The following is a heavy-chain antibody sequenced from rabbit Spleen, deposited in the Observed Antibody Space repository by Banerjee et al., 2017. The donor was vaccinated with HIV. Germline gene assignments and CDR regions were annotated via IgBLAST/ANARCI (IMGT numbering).Heavy chain of an antibody. Sequence: QSLEESGGGLVQPEGSLTLTCTASGFSFSGNYYMCWVRQAPGKGLEWIACINVVTGKAVYASWAKGRFTFSKTSSTTVTLQMTSLTAADTATYFCARDLVAVIGWNFNLWGPGTLVTVS. J-gene: IGHJ4*01. CDR1: GFSFSGNYY. CDR3: ARDLVAVIGWNFNL. D-gene: IGHD1-1*01. V-gene: IGHV1S40*01. CDR2: INVVTGKA.